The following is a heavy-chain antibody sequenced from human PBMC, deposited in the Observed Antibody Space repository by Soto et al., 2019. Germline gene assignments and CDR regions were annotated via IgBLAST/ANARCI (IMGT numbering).Heavy chain of an antibody. D-gene: IGHD4-17*01. J-gene: IGHJ3*02. CDR1: GYTFYSYW. CDR3: ASPHGNSYGFGFDI. Sequence: GESLKISCKGSGYTFYSYWIAWVRQVPGKGLEWMGIIYPGDSDTRYSPSFQGQVTISADKSINTAYLQWSSLKASDTAMYYCASPHGNSYGFGFDIWGQGTMVTVSS. CDR2: IYPGDSDT. V-gene: IGHV5-51*01.